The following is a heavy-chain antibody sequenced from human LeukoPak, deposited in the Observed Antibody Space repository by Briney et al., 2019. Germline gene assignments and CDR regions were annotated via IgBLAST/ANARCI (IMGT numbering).Heavy chain of an antibody. V-gene: IGHV3-23*01. Sequence: GGSLRLSCAASAFTFSSFAMNWVRQAPGKGLEWVSAISGSGGGTYYADSVKGRFTVSRDNSKNTLYLQMNSLRAEDTAVYYCAKDRVAELWFGECRNWFGPWGRGTLVSVSS. CDR1: AFTFSSFA. CDR2: ISGSGGGT. CDR3: AKDRVAELWFGECRNWFGP. J-gene: IGHJ5*02. D-gene: IGHD3-10*01.